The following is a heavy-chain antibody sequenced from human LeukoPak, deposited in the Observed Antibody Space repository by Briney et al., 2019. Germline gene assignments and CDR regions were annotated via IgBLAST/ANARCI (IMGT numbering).Heavy chain of an antibody. CDR2: IHNNGNA. J-gene: IGHJ4*02. CDR3: AALARDY. Sequence: GGSLRLSCAASGFTVSSTYMSWVRQAPGKGLEWVSVIHNNGNAYYADSVKGRFTFSRDNSKNTLYLQMNSLRAEDMAMYYCAALARDYWGQGTLVTVSS. CDR1: GFTVSSTY. V-gene: IGHV3-53*01.